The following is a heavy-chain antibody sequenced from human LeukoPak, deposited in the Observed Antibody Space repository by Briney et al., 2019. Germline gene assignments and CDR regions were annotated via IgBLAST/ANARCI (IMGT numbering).Heavy chain of an antibody. CDR1: GFTFSDYE. CDR2: ILRNVSAI. CDR3: ARDGTPHYTTGWVFFDY. V-gene: IGHV3-48*03. Sequence: PGGSLRLSCAASGFTFSDYEMNWVRQAPGKGLEWLSYILRNVSAIHYADSVKGRFTISRDNAENSLYLQMNSLRAEDTAVYYCARDGTPHYTTGWVFFDYWGQGTLVTV. J-gene: IGHJ4*02. D-gene: IGHD6-25*01.